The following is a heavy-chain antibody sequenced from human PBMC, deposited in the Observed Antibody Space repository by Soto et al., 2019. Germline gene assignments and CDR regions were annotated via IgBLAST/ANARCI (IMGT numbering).Heavy chain of an antibody. D-gene: IGHD2-21*01. V-gene: IGHV3-48*02. CDR1: GFTFSSYS. CDR2: ISSSSSTI. Sequence: EVQLVESGGGLVQPGGSLRLSCAASGFTFSSYSMNWVRQAPGKGLEWVSYISSSSSTIYYADSVKGRFTISRDNAKNSLYLQMNSLRDEDTAVYYCARAIAVLYYYNYGMDVWGQGTTVTVSS. J-gene: IGHJ6*02. CDR3: ARAIAVLYYYNYGMDV.